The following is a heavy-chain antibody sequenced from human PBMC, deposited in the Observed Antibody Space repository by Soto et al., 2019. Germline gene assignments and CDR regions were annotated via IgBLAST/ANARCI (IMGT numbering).Heavy chain of an antibody. D-gene: IGHD6-19*01. V-gene: IGHV1-8*01. CDR1: GYTFTSYD. CDR2: MNPNSGNT. J-gene: IGHJ5*02. CDR3: ARHKLFSGWYWFDP. Sequence: QVQLVQSGAEVKKPGASVKVSCKASGYTFTSYDINWVRQATGQGLEWMGWMNPNSGNTGYAQKFRGRVTMTRNTSISTAYMELSSLRSEDTAVYYCARHKLFSGWYWFDPWGQGTLVTVSS.